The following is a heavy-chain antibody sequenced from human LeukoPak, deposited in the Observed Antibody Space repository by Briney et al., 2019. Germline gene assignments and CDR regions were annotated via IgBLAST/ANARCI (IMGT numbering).Heavy chain of an antibody. V-gene: IGHV5-51*01. J-gene: IGHJ4*02. CDR3: ARWGTYYYDSSGYYPLDY. Sequence: PGESLKISCKGSGYSFANYWIGWVRQMPGKGLEWMGIIYPGDSDTRYSPSFQGQVTISADKSISTAYLQWSSLKASDTAMYYCARWGTYYYDSSGYYPLDYWGQGTLVTVSS. CDR2: IYPGDSDT. D-gene: IGHD3-22*01. CDR1: GYSFANYW.